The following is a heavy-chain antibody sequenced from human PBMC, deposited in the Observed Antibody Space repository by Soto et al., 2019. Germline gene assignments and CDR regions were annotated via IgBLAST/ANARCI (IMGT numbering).Heavy chain of an antibody. J-gene: IGHJ5*02. Sequence: ASVKFSCRASGYTFTSYGISWVRQTPGQGLEWMGWISAYNGNTNYAQKLQGRVTMTTDTSTSTAYMELRSLRSDDTAVYYCARDSGPIGGHWFDPWGQGTLVTVSS. CDR2: ISAYNGNT. CDR3: ARDSGPIGGHWFDP. D-gene: IGHD3-16*01. V-gene: IGHV1-18*01. CDR1: GYTFTSYG.